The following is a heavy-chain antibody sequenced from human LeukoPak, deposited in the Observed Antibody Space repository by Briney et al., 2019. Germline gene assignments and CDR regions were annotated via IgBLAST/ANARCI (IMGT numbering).Heavy chain of an antibody. CDR1: GFAFSSYA. CDR2: ISGSGGST. J-gene: IGHJ4*02. CDR3: AKGGHYSFFDY. Sequence: PGGSLRLSCAASGFAFSSYAMSWVRQAPGKGLEWVSGISGSGGSTYYADSVKGRFTISRDNSKNTLYLQMNSLRAEDTAIYYCAKGGHYSFFDYWGQGTLVTVSS. D-gene: IGHD4-11*01. V-gene: IGHV3-23*01.